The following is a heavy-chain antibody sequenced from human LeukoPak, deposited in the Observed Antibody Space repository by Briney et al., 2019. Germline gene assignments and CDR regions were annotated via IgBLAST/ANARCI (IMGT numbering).Heavy chain of an antibody. J-gene: IGHJ6*02. D-gene: IGHD6-13*01. CDR2: INPSGGST. V-gene: IGHV1-46*01. Sequence: GASVKVSCKASGYTFTSYYMHWVRQAPGQGLEWMGIINPSGGSTSYAQKFQGRVTITRNTSISTAYMELSSLRAEDTAVYYCARALSLGAAAGTSHEIARYYGMDVWGQGTTVTVSS. CDR3: ARALSLGAAAGTSHEIARYYGMDV. CDR1: GYTFTSYY.